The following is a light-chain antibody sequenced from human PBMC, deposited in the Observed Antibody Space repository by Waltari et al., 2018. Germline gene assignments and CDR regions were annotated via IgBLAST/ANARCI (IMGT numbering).Light chain of an antibody. V-gene: IGLV1-40*01. Sequence: QSVLTPPPSVSGAPGQRVTISCTGSSPNIRAGYDVPWYQQLPRTAPKLLIYGNSNRPSGVPDRFSGSKSGTSASLAITGLQAEDEADYYCQSYDSSLSGSEVFGGGTKLTVL. CDR1: SPNIRAGYD. J-gene: IGLJ3*02. CDR2: GNS. CDR3: QSYDSSLSGSEV.